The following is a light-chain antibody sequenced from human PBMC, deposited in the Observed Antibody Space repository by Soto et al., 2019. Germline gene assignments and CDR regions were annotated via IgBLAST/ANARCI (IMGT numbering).Light chain of an antibody. J-gene: IGKJ4*01. V-gene: IGKV3-11*01. CDR3: QQRSNWLLT. CDR1: QSVSSS. Sequence: EIVLTQSPATLSLSPGERATLSCRASQSVSSSLAWYQQKPGQAPRLLIYDASNRATGIPARFSGSVSGTDFTLTISSLEPEDFAVYYCQQRSNWLLTLGGGTKVELK. CDR2: DAS.